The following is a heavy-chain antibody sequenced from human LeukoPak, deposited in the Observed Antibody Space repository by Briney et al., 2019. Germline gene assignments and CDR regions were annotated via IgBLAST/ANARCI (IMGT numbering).Heavy chain of an antibody. CDR3: AKGFTYVSP. J-gene: IGHJ5*02. V-gene: IGHV3-23*01. Sequence: PGGSLRLSCAASGFTFISYGTSWVRQAPGKGLEWVSSISGIGATTYYADSVKGRFTISRDNSKNMLYLQLNSLTAEDTAVYYCAKGFTYVSPWGQGSLVTVSS. D-gene: IGHD3-10*02. CDR1: GFTFISYG. CDR2: ISGIGATT.